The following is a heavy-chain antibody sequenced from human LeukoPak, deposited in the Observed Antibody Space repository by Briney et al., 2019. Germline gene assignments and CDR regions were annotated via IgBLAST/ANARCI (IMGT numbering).Heavy chain of an antibody. CDR3: ARESKTYYYDSSGYHAAEFDY. CDR1: GGTFISYA. CDR2: IIPIFGTA. D-gene: IGHD3-22*01. Sequence: ASVKVSCKASGGTFISYAISWVRQAPGQGLEWMGGIIPIFGTANYAQKFQGRVTITADESTSTAYMELSSLRSEDTAVYYCARESKTYYYDSSGYHAAEFDYWGQGTLVTVSS. J-gene: IGHJ4*02. V-gene: IGHV1-69*13.